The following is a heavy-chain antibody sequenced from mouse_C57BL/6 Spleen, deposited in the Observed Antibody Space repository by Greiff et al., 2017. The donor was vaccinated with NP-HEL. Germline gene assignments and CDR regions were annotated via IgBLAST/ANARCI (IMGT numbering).Heavy chain of an antibody. CDR2: INPNYGTT. Sequence: EVKLMESGPELVKPGASVKISCKASGYSFTDYNMNWVKQSNGKSLEWIGVINPNYGTTSYNQKFKGKATLTVDQSSSTAYMQLNSLTSEDSAVYYCARYYYGSSYYLWYFDVWGTGTTVTVSS. J-gene: IGHJ1*03. D-gene: IGHD1-1*01. V-gene: IGHV1-39*01. CDR3: ARYYYGSSYYLWYFDV. CDR1: GYSFTDYN.